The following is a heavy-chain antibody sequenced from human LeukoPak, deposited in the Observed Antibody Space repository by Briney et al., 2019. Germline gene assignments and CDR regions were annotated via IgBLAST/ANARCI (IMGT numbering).Heavy chain of an antibody. CDR1: GGSISSYY. D-gene: IGHD6-6*01. Sequence: PSETLSLTCTVSGGSISSYYWSWIRQPPGKGLEWIGYIYYSGSTNYNPSLKSRVTISVDTSKNQFSLKLSSVTAADTAVYYCARDEYSSSGEAFDIWGQGTMVTVSS. J-gene: IGHJ3*02. V-gene: IGHV4-59*01. CDR2: IYYSGST. CDR3: ARDEYSSSGEAFDI.